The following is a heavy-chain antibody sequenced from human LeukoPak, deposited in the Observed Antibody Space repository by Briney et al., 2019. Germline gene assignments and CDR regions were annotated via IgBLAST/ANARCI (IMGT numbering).Heavy chain of an antibody. D-gene: IGHD1-14*01. CDR2: ISGSGGST. CDR3: AKDPESRRTFDY. V-gene: IGHV3-23*01. J-gene: IGHJ4*02. CDR1: GLTFSSYA. Sequence: GASLRLSCAASGLTFSSYAMSWVRQAPGKGLEWVSAISGSGGSTYYADSVKGRFTISRDNSKNTLYLQMNSLRAEDTAVYYCAKDPESRRTFDYWGQGTLVTVSS.